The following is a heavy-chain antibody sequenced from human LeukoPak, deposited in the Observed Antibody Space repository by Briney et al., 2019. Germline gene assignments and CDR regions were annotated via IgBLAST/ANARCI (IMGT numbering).Heavy chain of an antibody. CDR3: ARDDGSSGYYPTIPNFDY. CDR2: INAGNGNT. Sequence: ASVKVSCKASGYTFTSYAMHWVRQAPGQRLEWMGWINAGNGNTKYSQKFQGRVTITRDTSASTAYMELSSLRSEDTAVYYCARDDGSSGYYPTIPNFDYWGQGTLVTVSS. V-gene: IGHV1-3*01. J-gene: IGHJ4*02. CDR1: GYTFTSYA. D-gene: IGHD3-22*01.